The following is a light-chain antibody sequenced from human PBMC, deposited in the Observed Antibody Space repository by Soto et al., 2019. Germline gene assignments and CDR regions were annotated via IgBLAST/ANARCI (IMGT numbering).Light chain of an antibody. Sequence: ATLSWAPLEIATLSCRATQSVTNYIAWYQQRPGQAPRLLIYDTSNRASGVPAKFSGSGSGTDFTLTISDLEPADFGLYYCQQRLNWPPNFGQGTKVDIK. J-gene: IGKJ1*01. V-gene: IGKV3-11*01. CDR3: QQRLNWPPN. CDR1: QSVTNY. CDR2: DTS.